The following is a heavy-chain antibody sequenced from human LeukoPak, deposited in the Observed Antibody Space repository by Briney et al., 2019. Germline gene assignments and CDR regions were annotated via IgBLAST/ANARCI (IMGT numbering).Heavy chain of an antibody. CDR3: ARGYLGIDY. CDR1: GFTFSSYW. Sequence: GGSLRLSCAASGFTFSSYWMHWVRQAPGKGLMWVSRINTDGSSTNYADSVKGRFTISRDNAKNTLYLQMNSLRAEDTAVYYCARGYLGIDYWGQGTLVTVSS. V-gene: IGHV3-74*01. CDR2: INTDGSST. D-gene: IGHD1-26*01. J-gene: IGHJ4*02.